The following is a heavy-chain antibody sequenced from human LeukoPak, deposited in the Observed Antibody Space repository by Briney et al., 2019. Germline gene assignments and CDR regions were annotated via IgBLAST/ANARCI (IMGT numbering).Heavy chain of an antibody. CDR2: IYHSGST. D-gene: IGHD4-17*01. J-gene: IGHJ4*02. Sequence: TLSLTCTVSGGSIIIDGFYWTWIRQHPGKGLEWIGFIYHSGSTYYNPSLKSRVTMSVDTSKNQFSLKLSSVTAADTAVYYCARDRGGSGDVFDYWGQGTLVTVSS. V-gene: IGHV4-31*03. CDR3: ARDRGGSGDVFDY. CDR1: GGSIIIDGFY.